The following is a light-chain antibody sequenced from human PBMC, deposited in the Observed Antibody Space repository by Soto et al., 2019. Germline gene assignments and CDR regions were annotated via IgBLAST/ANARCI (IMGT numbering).Light chain of an antibody. J-gene: IGKJ3*01. CDR1: QSVLHSNGYNY. V-gene: IGKV2-28*01. CDR2: LGF. CDR3: MQALQTPIRFT. Sequence: DIVMTQSPLSLPVTPGEPASISCRSSQSVLHSNGYNYLNWYLQKPGQSPQLLIYLGFNRAYGVPDRFSGSASGKDFTLKISRMEAEDVGLYYCMQALQTPIRFTFGPGTKVDI.